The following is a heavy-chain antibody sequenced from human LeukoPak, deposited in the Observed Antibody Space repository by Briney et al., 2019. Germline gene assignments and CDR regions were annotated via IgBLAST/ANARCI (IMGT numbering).Heavy chain of an antibody. CDR1: GFTFSSYS. D-gene: IGHD6-19*01. Sequence: GGSLRLSCAASGFTFSSYSMNWVRQAPGKGLEWVSSISSSSSYIYYADSVKGRFTISRDNAKNSLYLQMNSLRAEDTALYYCAKDIRMGRIAVAGYYFDYWGQGTLVTVPS. V-gene: IGHV3-21*04. CDR3: AKDIRMGRIAVAGYYFDY. J-gene: IGHJ4*02. CDR2: ISSSSSYI.